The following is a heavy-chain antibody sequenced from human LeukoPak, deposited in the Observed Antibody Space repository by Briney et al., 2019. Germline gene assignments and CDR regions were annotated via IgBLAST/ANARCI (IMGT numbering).Heavy chain of an antibody. Sequence: LGESLKISCKGSGYSFTSYWIGWVRQMPGKGLEWMWIIYPGDSDTRYSPAFQGQVTISADKSISTAYLQWSSLKASDPAMYSCPTSRDGAYGDPTSLAYWGQATPATVPS. CDR3: PTSRDGAYGDPTSLAY. D-gene: IGHD4-17*01. V-gene: IGHV5-51*01. CDR2: IYPGDSDT. J-gene: IGHJ4*02. CDR1: GYSFTSYW.